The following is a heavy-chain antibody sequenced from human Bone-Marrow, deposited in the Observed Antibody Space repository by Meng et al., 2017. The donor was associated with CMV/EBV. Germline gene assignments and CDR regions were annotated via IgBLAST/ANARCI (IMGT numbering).Heavy chain of an antibody. Sequence: LSLTCAISGDSVSSNSAAWNWIRQSPSRGLEWLGRTYYRSKWYNDYAVSVKSRITINPDTSKNQFSLQLNSVTPEDTAVYYCARLTLWELLRAFDIWGQGTMVTVSS. V-gene: IGHV6-1*01. CDR2: TYYRSKWYN. CDR3: ARLTLWELLRAFDI. D-gene: IGHD1-26*01. CDR1: GDSVSSNSAA. J-gene: IGHJ3*02.